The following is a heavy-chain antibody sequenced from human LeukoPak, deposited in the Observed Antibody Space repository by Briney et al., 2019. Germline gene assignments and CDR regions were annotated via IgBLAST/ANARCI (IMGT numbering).Heavy chain of an antibody. CDR3: ASGYYDSSGYPLNFDY. Sequence: PGGSLRLSCAASGFTFNTYGMSWVRQAPGKGLEWVSAISGSGVSTYYADSVKGRFTISRDNAKNSLYLQMNSLRAEDTAVYYCASGYYDSSGYPLNFDYWGQGTLVTVSS. CDR2: ISGSGVST. CDR1: GFTFNTYG. D-gene: IGHD3-22*01. V-gene: IGHV3-23*01. J-gene: IGHJ4*02.